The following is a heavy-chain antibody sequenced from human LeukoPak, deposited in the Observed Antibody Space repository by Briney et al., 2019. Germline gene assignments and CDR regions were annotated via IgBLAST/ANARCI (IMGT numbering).Heavy chain of an antibody. CDR1: GYTFTSYA. J-gene: IGHJ4*02. V-gene: IGHV7-4-1*02. D-gene: IGHD3-16*02. Sequence: GASVKVSCKASGYTFTSYAMNWVRQAPGQGLEWMGWINTNTGNPTYAQGFTGRFVFSSDTSVSTAYLQISSLKAEDTAVYYCARDPGYDYVWGSYRGSPGYWGQGTLVTVSS. CDR2: INTNTGNP. CDR3: ARDPGYDYVWGSYRGSPGY.